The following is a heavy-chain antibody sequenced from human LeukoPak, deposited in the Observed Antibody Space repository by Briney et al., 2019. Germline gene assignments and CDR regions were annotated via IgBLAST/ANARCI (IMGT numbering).Heavy chain of an antibody. CDR2: IYYRGST. CDR3: AGHNYVFRPNWFDP. J-gene: IGHJ5*02. Sequence: GSLRLSCTASGFTFINYSMNWVRQPPGKGLEWIGSIYYRGSTYYNPSLKSRVTISVDTSKNQFSLKLSSVTAADTAVYYCAGHNYVFRPNWFDPWGQGTLVTVSS. CDR1: GFTFINYS. D-gene: IGHD3-16*01. V-gene: IGHV4-39*01.